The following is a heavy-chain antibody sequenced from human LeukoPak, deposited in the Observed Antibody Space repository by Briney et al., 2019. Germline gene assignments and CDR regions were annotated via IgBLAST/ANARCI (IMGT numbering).Heavy chain of an antibody. D-gene: IGHD2-15*01. V-gene: IGHV4-59*08. J-gene: IGHJ3*02. CDR2: IHYSGST. Sequence: SETLSLTCTVSNGSISSYYWSWLRQPPGRGLEWIGYIHYSGSTTYNPSLKSRVTISVDTSKDQFSLKLSSVTAADTAVYYCARHPSAGRPAFDIWGRGTMVTVSS. CDR1: NGSISSYY. CDR3: ARHPSAGRPAFDI.